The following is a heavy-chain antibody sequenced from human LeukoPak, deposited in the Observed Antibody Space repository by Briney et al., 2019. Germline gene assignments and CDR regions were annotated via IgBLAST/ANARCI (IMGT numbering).Heavy chain of an antibody. CDR1: GLTFSSYT. Sequence: GGSLRLSCAASGLTFSSYTMTWVRQAPGKGLEWVSGISGSGGSTYYADSVRGRFTISRDNSRNTLYLQMNSLRAEDTAVYYRANWIYKFSSFDNWGQGTLVTVSS. D-gene: IGHD5-12*01. CDR3: ANWIYKFSSFDN. J-gene: IGHJ4*02. CDR2: ISGSGGST. V-gene: IGHV3-23*01.